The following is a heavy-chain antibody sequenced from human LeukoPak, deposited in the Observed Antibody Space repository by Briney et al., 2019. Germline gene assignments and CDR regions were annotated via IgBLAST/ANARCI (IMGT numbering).Heavy chain of an antibody. D-gene: IGHD2-2*01. CDR1: GFTFSSYA. CDR3: VKGYCSSISCYGDY. Sequence: GGSLRLSCSASGFTFSSYAMHWVRQAPGKGLEYVSAISSNGGSTYYADSVEGRFTISRDNSKNTLYLQMSSLRAEDTAVYYCVKGYCSSISCYGDYWGQGTLVTFSS. J-gene: IGHJ4*02. CDR2: ISSNGGST. V-gene: IGHV3-64D*09.